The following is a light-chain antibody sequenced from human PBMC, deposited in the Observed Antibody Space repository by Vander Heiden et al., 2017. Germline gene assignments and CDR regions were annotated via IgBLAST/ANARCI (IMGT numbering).Light chain of an antibody. CDR3: QQHPSYSPWT. CDR2: DSA. J-gene: IGKJ1*01. CDR1: QSIDNY. V-gene: IGKV1-5*01. Sequence: DIQMTQSTSTLSASVGDRVTITCRAGQSIDNYLAWYQQKPGKGPKLLMIDSANLEGGVPSRLSGSGCGTEFTLTINSRQPDDFATYYYQQHPSYSPWTFGQGTKVEIK.